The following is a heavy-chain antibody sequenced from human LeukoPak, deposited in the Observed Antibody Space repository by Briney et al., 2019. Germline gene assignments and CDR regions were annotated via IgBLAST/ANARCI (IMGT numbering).Heavy chain of an antibody. CDR3: ARKGSIVVVPAAPSYYYGMDV. V-gene: IGHV1-8*02. CDR2: MNPNSGNT. CDR1: GYTFTSYD. D-gene: IGHD2-2*01. J-gene: IGHJ6*02. Sequence: GASVKVSCTASGYTFTSYDINWVRQATGQGLEWMGWMNPNSGNTGYAQKFQGRVTMTRNTSISTAYMELSSLRSEDTAVYYCARKGSIVVVPAAPSYYYGMDVWGQGTTVTVSS.